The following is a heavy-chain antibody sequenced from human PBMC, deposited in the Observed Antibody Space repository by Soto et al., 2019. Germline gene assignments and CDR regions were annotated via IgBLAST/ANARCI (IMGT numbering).Heavy chain of an antibody. CDR1: GFSFSDYS. CDR3: AKRATTVPTPGNYCEC. CDR2: LTPAGTT. J-gene: IGHJ4*02. D-gene: IGHD2-15*01. V-gene: IGHV3-23*01. Sequence: EVQLLESGGGLVQPGGSLRLSCAASGFSFSDYSMTWVRPATGRGLEWVSTLTPAGTTFYADSVKGRFTISRDNYRNALSLQMYNLRAEDTARYYCAKRATTVPTPGNYCECWGQGTLVTVSS.